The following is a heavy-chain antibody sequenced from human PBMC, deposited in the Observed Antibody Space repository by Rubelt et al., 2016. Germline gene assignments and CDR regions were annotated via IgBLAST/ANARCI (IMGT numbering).Heavy chain of an antibody. D-gene: IGHD6-13*01. J-gene: IGHJ5*02. CDR1: GFTFSSYS. Sequence: EEDGGGLVKPGGSLRLSCAASGFTFSSYSMNWVRQAPGKGLEWVSSISSSSSYIYYADSVKGRFTISRDNAKNSLYLQMNSLRAGDTAVYYCARELVAAAGIWLTPNWFDPWGQGTLVTVSS. V-gene: IGHV3-21*01. CDR3: ARELVAAAGIWLTPNWFDP. CDR2: ISSSSSYI.